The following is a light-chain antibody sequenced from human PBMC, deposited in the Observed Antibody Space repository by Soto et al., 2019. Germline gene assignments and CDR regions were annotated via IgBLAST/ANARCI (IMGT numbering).Light chain of an antibody. Sequence: SVLTQSPAPLSLSPGERATLSCRASQSVSSSYLAWYQQKPGQAPRLLIYGASTRATGVPARFSGSGSGTDFTLTISRLEPEDFAVYYCQQYGSSPRTFGQGTKVDIK. CDR2: GAS. J-gene: IGKJ1*01. CDR1: QSVSSSY. CDR3: QQYGSSPRT. V-gene: IGKV3-20*01.